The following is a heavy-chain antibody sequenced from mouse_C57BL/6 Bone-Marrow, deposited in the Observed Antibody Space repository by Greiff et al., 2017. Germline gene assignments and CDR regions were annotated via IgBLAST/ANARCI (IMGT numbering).Heavy chain of an antibody. V-gene: IGHV2-9-1*01. CDR2: IWTGGGT. Sequence: VQLQQSGPGLVAPSQSLSITCTVSGFSLTSYAISWVRQPPGKGLAWLGVIWTGGGTNYNSALKSRLSISKDNSKSQVFLKMNSLQTDDTARYYCARNNPYYYGSIAYWGQGTLVTVSA. CDR3: ARNNPYYYGSIAY. J-gene: IGHJ3*01. D-gene: IGHD1-1*01. CDR1: GFSLTSYA.